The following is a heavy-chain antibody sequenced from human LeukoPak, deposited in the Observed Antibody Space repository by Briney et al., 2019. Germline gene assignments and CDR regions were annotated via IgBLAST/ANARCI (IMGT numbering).Heavy chain of an antibody. CDR3: ARGGDNWNDGQSTYYYYGMDV. D-gene: IGHD1-1*01. CDR1: GGTLSRYA. V-gene: IGHV1-69*13. Sequence: SVKVSCKASGGTLSRYAISWVRQAPGQGLEWMGGIIPIFGTANYAQKFQGRVTITADESTSTAYMELSSLRSEDTAVYYCARGGDNWNDGQSTYYYYGMDVWGKGTTVTVSS. CDR2: IIPIFGTA. J-gene: IGHJ6*04.